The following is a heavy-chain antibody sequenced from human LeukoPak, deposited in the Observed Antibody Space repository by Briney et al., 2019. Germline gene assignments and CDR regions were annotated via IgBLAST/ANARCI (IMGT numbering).Heavy chain of an antibody. CDR1: GFPFSSYW. CDR2: IKQDGSEK. CDR3: ARAGSHWHYVY. J-gene: IGHJ4*02. V-gene: IGHV3-7*01. D-gene: IGHD3-10*01. Sequence: GGSLRLSCVASGFPFSSYWMTWVRQAPGKGLEWVANIKQDGSEKSYVDSVKGRFTISRDNAKNSLSLQMNNLRVEDTAVYYCARAGSHWHYVYWGQGTVVTVSS.